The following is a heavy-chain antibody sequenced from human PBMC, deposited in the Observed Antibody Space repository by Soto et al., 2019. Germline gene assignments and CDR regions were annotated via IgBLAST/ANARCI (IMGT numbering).Heavy chain of an antibody. Sequence: SETLSLTCTVSGGSISNTSSYWGWIRQPPGKGLEWIGTIYYSDTTYYNPYLKSRVTISVDTSKNQFSLKLSSATATDTAVYYCARHLAGPRSYVYNGMDVWGQGTTVTVSS. CDR2: IYYSDTT. V-gene: IGHV4-39*01. D-gene: IGHD3-10*01. CDR3: ARHLAGPRSYVYNGMDV. CDR1: GGSISNTSSY. J-gene: IGHJ6*02.